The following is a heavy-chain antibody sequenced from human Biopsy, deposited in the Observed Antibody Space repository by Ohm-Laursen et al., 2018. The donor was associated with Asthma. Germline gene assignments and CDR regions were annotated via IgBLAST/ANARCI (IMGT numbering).Heavy chain of an antibody. Sequence: TLSLTCTVSGGSINIGDYYWSWIRQHPVKGLEWIGYIYYSGSTYYNPSLKSRVSISLDTSKNQFSLSLTSVTAADTAVYYCARGVDRVTGLLDHFDSWGQGTLVTVSS. J-gene: IGHJ4*02. CDR3: ARGVDRVTGLLDHFDS. CDR2: IYYSGST. CDR1: GGSINIGDYY. V-gene: IGHV4-31*03. D-gene: IGHD2-21*02.